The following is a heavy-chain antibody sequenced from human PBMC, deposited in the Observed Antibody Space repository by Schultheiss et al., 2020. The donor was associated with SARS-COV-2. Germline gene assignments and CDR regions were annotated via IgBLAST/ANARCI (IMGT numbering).Heavy chain of an antibody. CDR2: IGTAGDT. CDR3: ARDVDSSAWNGMDV. Sequence: GGSLRLSCAASGFTFSSYDMHWVRQATGKGLEWVSAIGTAGDTYYPGSVKGRFTISRDNSKNTLYLQMNSLRADDTAVYYCARDVDSSAWNGMDVWGQGTTVTVSS. D-gene: IGHD6-19*01. V-gene: IGHV3-13*01. J-gene: IGHJ6*02. CDR1: GFTFSSYD.